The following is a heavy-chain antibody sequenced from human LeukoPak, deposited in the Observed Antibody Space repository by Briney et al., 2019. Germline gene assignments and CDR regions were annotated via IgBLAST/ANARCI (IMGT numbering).Heavy chain of an antibody. CDR1: GFTVSSNY. V-gene: IGHV3-66*01. J-gene: IGHJ4*02. D-gene: IGHD6-13*01. CDR2: IYSGGST. CDR3: ARDRLSSSWSYYFDY. Sequence: GGSLRLSCAASGFTVSSNYMSWVRQAPGKGLEWVSVIYSGGSTYYADSVKGRFTISRDNSKNTLYLQMNSLRAEDTAVYYCARDRLSSSWSYYFDYWGQGTLVTVSS.